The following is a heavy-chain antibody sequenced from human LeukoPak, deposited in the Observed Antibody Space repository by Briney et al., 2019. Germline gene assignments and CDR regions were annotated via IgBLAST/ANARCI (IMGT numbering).Heavy chain of an antibody. D-gene: IGHD3-10*01. CDR1: GGSISSSNYY. V-gene: IGHV4-39*01. CDR3: ARHGWDYDPGTYYSFDL. J-gene: IGHJ5*02. CDR2: ICHSGST. Sequence: SETLSLTCTVSGGSISSSNYYWGWSRQPRGRGLEWIESICHSGSTYYNPSRKSRVTISVDTSKNQFFRRLTSATAADTPMFHCARHGWDYDPGTYYSFDLWGQGTLVTVSS.